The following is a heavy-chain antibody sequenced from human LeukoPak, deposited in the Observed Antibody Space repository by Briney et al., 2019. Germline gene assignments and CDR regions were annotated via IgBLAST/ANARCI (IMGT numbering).Heavy chain of an antibody. Sequence: SETLSLTCTVSGGSISSSSYYWGWIRQPPGKELEWIGSIYYSGSTYYNPSLKSRVTISVDTSKNQFSLKLSSVTAADTAVYYCARDYDLSRFGYWGQGTLVTVSS. D-gene: IGHD3-3*01. J-gene: IGHJ4*02. CDR3: ARDYDLSRFGY. CDR2: IYYSGST. V-gene: IGHV4-39*07. CDR1: GGSISSSSYY.